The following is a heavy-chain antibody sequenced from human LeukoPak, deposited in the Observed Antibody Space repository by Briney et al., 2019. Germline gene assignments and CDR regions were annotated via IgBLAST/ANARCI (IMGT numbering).Heavy chain of an antibody. J-gene: IGHJ4*02. CDR3: AREPYCTNGVCSPTFDY. CDR2: INPSGGST. V-gene: IGHV1-46*01. D-gene: IGHD2-8*01. Sequence: ASVRVSCKASGYTFTSYYMHWVRQAPGQGLEWMGIINPSGGSTSYAQKFQGRVTRTRDMSTSTVYMELSSLRSEDTAVYYCAREPYCTNGVCSPTFDYWGQGTLVTVSS. CDR1: GYTFTSYY.